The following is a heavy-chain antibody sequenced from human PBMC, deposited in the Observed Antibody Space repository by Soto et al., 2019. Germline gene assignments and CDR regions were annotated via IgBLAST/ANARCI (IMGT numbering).Heavy chain of an antibody. CDR3: ARAAYGSGSYYAPYYYYAMDV. CDR2: ILYTGNT. V-gene: IGHV4-59*01. D-gene: IGHD3-10*01. J-gene: IGHJ6*02. CDR1: GASISSYY. Sequence: SETLSLTCTVSGASISSYYWSWIRQPPGKGLEWLGYILYTGNTNYSPSLKSRVTMSVDTSKSQVSLKLSAVTAADTAVYFCARAAYGSGSYYAPYYYYAMDVWGQGTTVTVSS.